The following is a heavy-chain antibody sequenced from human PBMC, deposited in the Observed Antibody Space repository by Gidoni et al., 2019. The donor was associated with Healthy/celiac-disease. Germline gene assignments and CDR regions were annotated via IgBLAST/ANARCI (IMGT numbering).Heavy chain of an antibody. CDR1: GFTFSSYS. CDR3: ARDLLGSQGGNY. D-gene: IGHD3-16*01. CDR2: ISSRSSTR. J-gene: IGHJ4*02. V-gene: IGHV3-48*02. Sequence: EVQLVESGGGWVQPGGSLRLSCAASGFTFSSYSMNWFRQAPGKGLAWVSYISSRSSTRYYADSVKGRFTISRDNAKNSLYLQMNSLRDEETAVYYCARDLLGSQGGNYWGQGTLVTVSS.